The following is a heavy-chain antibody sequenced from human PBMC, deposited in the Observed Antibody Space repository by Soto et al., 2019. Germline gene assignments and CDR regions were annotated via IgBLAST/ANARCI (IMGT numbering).Heavy chain of an antibody. V-gene: IGHV3-23*01. CDR2: ISGSGDFT. D-gene: IGHD3-10*01. J-gene: IGHJ4*02. CDR1: GFTFSNYA. CDR3: AKGFYGSGSYYNERAFDS. Sequence: GGSLRLSCAASGFTFSNYAISWVRQTPGKGLEWVSVISGSGDFTYYADSVKGRFTISRDDPKNTIYLQMNSLRAEDTAVYYCAKGFYGSGSYYNERAFDSWGQGTLVTVSS.